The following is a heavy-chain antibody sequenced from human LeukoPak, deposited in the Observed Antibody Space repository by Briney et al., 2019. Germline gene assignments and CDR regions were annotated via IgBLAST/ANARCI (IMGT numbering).Heavy chain of an antibody. J-gene: IGHJ4*02. Sequence: ASVKVSCKASNYTFTDYGISWVRQAPGQGLEWMGWISTYKGNTNYAQKLQGRVTLTTDTSTSTAYMELRSLRSDDTAVYYCAGEKAVSFDYWGQGTLVTVSS. D-gene: IGHD6-19*01. V-gene: IGHV1-18*01. CDR2: ISTYKGNT. CDR3: AGEKAVSFDY. CDR1: NYTFTDYG.